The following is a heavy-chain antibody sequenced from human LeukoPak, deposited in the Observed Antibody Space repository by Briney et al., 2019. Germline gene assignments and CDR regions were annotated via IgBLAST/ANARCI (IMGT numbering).Heavy chain of an antibody. V-gene: IGHV3-21*01. CDR2: ISGSSSYI. CDR1: GFTFSSYS. D-gene: IGHD3-22*01. CDR3: ARANYDSSGYYFDS. J-gene: IGHJ4*02. Sequence: PGGSLRLSCAASGFTFSSYSMNSVRQAPGKGLECVSSISGSSSYINYTDSVKGRFTISRDNAKNSLYLQMSSLRAEDTAVYYCARANYDSSGYYFDSWGQGTLVTVSS.